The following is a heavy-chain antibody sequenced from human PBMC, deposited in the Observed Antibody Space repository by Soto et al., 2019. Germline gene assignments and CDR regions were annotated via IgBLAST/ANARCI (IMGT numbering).Heavy chain of an antibody. CDR3: ARDSSGWYRSPTYGPIDY. D-gene: IGHD6-19*01. Sequence: QVQLVESGGGLVKPGGSLRLSCAASGFTFSDYYMSWIRQAPGKGLEGVSYISSSGSTIYYADSVKGRFTISRDNAKNSLYLQMNSLRAEDTAVYYCARDSSGWYRSPTYGPIDYWGQGTLVTVSS. V-gene: IGHV3-11*01. CDR1: GFTFSDYY. CDR2: ISSSGSTI. J-gene: IGHJ4*02.